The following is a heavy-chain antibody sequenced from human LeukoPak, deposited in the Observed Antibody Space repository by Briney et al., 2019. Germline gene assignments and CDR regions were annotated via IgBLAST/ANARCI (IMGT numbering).Heavy chain of an antibody. V-gene: IGHV4-4*07. CDR1: GGSISSYY. Sequence: PSETLSLTCIVSGGSISSYYWSWIRQPPGKGLEWIGRIYSSGSTNYNPSLKSRVTMSVDTSKNQFSLKLSSVTAADTAVYYCARYSSSWTDAFDVWGQATIVSASS. D-gene: IGHD6-13*01. J-gene: IGHJ3*01. CDR2: IYSSGST. CDR3: ARYSSSWTDAFDV.